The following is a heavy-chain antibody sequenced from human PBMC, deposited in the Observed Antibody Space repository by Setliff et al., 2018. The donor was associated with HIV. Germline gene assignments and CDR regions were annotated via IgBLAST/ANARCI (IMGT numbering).Heavy chain of an antibody. V-gene: IGHV4-38-2*01. CDR1: GYSISSGYY. Sequence: SETLSLTCAVSGYSISSGYYWGWIRQTPGKGLEWIGSIYHSGTTYYNPSLRIRVTISVDTSKNQFSLKLSTVTAADTPVYYCARQGDGYNLYHDYYFDYWGQGTLVTVSS. D-gene: IGHD5-12*01. CDR3: ARQGDGYNLYHDYYFDY. CDR2: IYHSGTT. J-gene: IGHJ4*02.